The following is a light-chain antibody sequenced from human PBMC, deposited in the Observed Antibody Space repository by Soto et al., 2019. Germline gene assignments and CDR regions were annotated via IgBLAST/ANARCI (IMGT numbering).Light chain of an antibody. J-gene: IGLJ1*01. CDR1: SSDVGNYNY. CDR3: SSYTSSTNYV. Sequence: QSALTQPASVSGSPGQSITISCTGTSSDVGNYNYVSWYQQHPGKAPKLVIYEVSNRPSGVSNRFSGSKSGNTASLTISGLQAEDEADYYCSSYTSSTNYVFGAGTKLTVL. CDR2: EVS. V-gene: IGLV2-14*01.